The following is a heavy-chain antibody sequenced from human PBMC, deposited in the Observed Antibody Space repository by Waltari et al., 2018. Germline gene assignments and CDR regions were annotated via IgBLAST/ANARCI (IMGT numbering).Heavy chain of an antibody. D-gene: IGHD5-18*01. J-gene: IGHJ4*02. V-gene: IGHV4-59*01. CDR1: GGSISSYY. CDR2: IYYSGST. Sequence: QVQLQESGPGLVKPSETLSLTCTLSGGSISSYYWSWIRQPPGKGLEWIGYIYYSGSTNYNPSLKSRVTISVDTSKNQFSLKLSSVTAADTAVYYCARASGYSYGYDYWGQGTLVTVSS. CDR3: ARASGYSYGYDY.